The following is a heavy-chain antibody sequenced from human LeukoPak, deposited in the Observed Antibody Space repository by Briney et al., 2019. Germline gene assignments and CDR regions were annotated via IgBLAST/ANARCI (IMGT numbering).Heavy chain of an antibody. Sequence: ASVKVSCKASGYTFPNYGISWVRQAPGQGLEWMGWISTYNGDTNYAQKLQGRVTMTTDTSTNTAYMELRSLRSDDTAVYYCAKDREVVVAASLIWGQGTMVTVSS. J-gene: IGHJ3*02. CDR1: GYTFPNYG. D-gene: IGHD2-15*01. V-gene: IGHV1-18*01. CDR3: AKDREVVVAASLI. CDR2: ISTYNGDT.